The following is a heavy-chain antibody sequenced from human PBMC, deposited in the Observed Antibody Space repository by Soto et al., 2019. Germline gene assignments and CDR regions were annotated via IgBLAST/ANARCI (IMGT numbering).Heavy chain of an antibody. CDR1: GFTFSDYY. J-gene: IGHJ6*02. V-gene: IGHV3-11*01. Sequence: QVQLVESGGGLVKPGGSLRLSCAASGFTFSDYYMNWIRQAPGKGLEWVSYISSSGTTIYYADSVKGRFTISRDNAKNSLFLQLNSLRAEDTALYYCARGHSIFYGMDVWGQGTTVTVSS. CDR3: ARGHSIFYGMDV. D-gene: IGHD2-21*01. CDR2: ISSSGTTI.